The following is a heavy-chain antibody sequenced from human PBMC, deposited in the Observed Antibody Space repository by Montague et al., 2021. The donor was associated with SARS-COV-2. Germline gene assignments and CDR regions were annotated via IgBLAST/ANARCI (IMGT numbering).Heavy chain of an antibody. Sequence: LSLTCTASGGSIISGGYYWSWIRQHPGKGLEWIGYIYYSGSTYYNPSLKSRVTLSVDTSKDQFSLQLSSVTAADTAVYYCARGLYGSGSYYNWFDPWGQGTLVTVSS. CDR1: GGSIISGGYY. J-gene: IGHJ5*02. CDR2: IYYSGST. CDR3: ARGLYGSGSYYNWFDP. D-gene: IGHD3-10*01. V-gene: IGHV4-31*03.